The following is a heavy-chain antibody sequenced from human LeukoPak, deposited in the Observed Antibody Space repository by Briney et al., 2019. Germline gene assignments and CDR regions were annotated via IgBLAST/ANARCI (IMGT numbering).Heavy chain of an antibody. J-gene: IGHJ5*02. Sequence: SETLSLTCTVSGGSISSYYWSWIRQPPGKGLEWIGYIYYSGSTNYNPSLKSRVTISVDTSKNQFSLKLSSVTAADTAVYYCARGAERATVTTSYWFDPWGQGTLVTVSS. D-gene: IGHD4-17*01. V-gene: IGHV4-59*12. CDR3: ARGAERATVTTSYWFDP. CDR1: GGSISSYY. CDR2: IYYSGST.